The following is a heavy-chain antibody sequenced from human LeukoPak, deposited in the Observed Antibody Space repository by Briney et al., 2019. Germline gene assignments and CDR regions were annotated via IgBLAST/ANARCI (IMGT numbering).Heavy chain of an antibody. CDR2: ISWNSGSI. CDR3: AKDTDGAAAGTTWGH. D-gene: IGHD6-13*01. CDR1: GFTFDDYA. V-gene: IGHV3-9*01. Sequence: GGSLRLSCATSGFTFDDYAMHWVRQAPGKGLEWVSGISWNSGSIGYADSVKGRFTISRDNAKNSLYLQMNSLRAEDTALYYCAKDTDGAAAGTTWGHWGQGTLVTVSS. J-gene: IGHJ4*02.